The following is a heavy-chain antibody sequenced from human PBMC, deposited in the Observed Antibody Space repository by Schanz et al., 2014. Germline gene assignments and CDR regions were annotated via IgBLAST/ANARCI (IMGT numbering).Heavy chain of an antibody. CDR3: AKDLSNWSGCPGFYPFDI. Sequence: VQLVESGGGGVQPGGSLRLSCVASGFTFSNCAMHWVRQAPGKGLEWVTFIRYDGNNKFYADSVEGQFTISRDNSKDTLYLQMNSLRAEDTALYYCAKDLSNWSGCPGFYPFDIWGQGTMVTVSS. V-gene: IGHV3-30*02. J-gene: IGHJ3*02. CDR1: GFTFSNCA. CDR2: IRYDGNNK. D-gene: IGHD1-1*01.